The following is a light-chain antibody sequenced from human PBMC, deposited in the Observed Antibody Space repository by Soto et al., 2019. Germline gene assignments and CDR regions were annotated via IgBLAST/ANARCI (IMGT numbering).Light chain of an antibody. Sequence: QSALTQPPSASGSPGQSVAISCTGTSSDIGGYNFVSWYQQHPGKAPKLMIFEVTRRPSGVPDRFSGSKSGNTATLVVSGLQPEDEADYYCSSHGGSNNPFVFGPGTKVTVL. CDR2: EVT. CDR3: SSHGGSNNPFV. CDR1: SSDIGGYNF. J-gene: IGLJ1*01. V-gene: IGLV2-8*01.